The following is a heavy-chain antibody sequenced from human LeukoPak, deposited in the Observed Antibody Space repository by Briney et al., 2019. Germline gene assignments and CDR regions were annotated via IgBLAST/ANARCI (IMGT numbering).Heavy chain of an antibody. J-gene: IGHJ5*02. V-gene: IGHV3-23*01. CDR1: GFSFSSYA. Sequence: GGSLRLSCEASGFSFSSYAMSWVRQAPGKGLEWVSAISGSGGSTYYADSVKGRFTISRDNSKNTLYLQMNSLRAEDTAVYYCAKGSEYYDYVWGSYRYPNWFDPWGQGTLVTVSS. CDR2: ISGSGGST. CDR3: AKGSEYYDYVWGSYRYPNWFDP. D-gene: IGHD3-16*02.